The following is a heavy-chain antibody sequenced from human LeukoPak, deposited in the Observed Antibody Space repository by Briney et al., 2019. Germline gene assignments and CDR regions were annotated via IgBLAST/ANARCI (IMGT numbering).Heavy chain of an antibody. CDR2: INPSGTWT. CDR3: AKDNSVGDIAWWFDP. V-gene: IGHV1-46*01. J-gene: IGHJ5*02. CDR1: GYTFTSYY. D-gene: IGHD1-26*01. Sequence: ASVKVSCKASGYTFTSYYLQWVRQAPGQGLEWMGVINPSGTWTSYAQKFRGRITMTRDMSTSTDYMELRSLGFEDTAVYYCAKDNSVGDIAWWFDPWGQGTLVTVSS.